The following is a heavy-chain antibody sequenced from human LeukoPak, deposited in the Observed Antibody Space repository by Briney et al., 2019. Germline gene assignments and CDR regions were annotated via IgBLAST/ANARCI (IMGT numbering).Heavy chain of an antibody. J-gene: IGHJ4*02. CDR1: GFTFSSYG. Sequence: GGSLRLSCAASGFTFSSYGMHWVRQAPGKGLEWVAFIRYDGSNKYYADSVKGRFTISRDNAKNTLFLHMNSLRAEDTAVYYCNVRWGPNSDYWGQGTLVTVSS. V-gene: IGHV3-30*02. CDR2: IRYDGSNK. CDR3: NVRWGPNSDY. D-gene: IGHD7-27*01.